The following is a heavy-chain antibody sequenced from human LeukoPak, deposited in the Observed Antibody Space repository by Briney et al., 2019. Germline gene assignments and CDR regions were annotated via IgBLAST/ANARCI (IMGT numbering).Heavy chain of an antibody. J-gene: IGHJ6*03. V-gene: IGHV4-34*01. D-gene: IGHD3-16*01. CDR2: INHSGST. CDR1: GGSFSGYY. Sequence: SETLSLTCAVYGGSFSGYYWSWIRQPPGKGLEWIGEINHSGSTNYNPSLKSRVTMSVDTSKNQFSLKLSSVTAADTAVYYCAREYNGGSWGYYYYYMDVWGKGTTVTISS. CDR3: AREYNGGSWGYYYYYMDV.